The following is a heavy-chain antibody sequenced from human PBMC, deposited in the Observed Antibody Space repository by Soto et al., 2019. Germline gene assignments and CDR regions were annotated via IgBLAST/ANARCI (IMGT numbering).Heavy chain of an antibody. CDR3: ARDRYYYDSSGYYYAFDI. CDR1: GGSISSYY. Sequence: SETLSLTCTVSGGSISSYYWSWIRQPAGKGLEWIGRIYTSGSTNYNPSLKSRVTMSVDTSKNQFSLKLSSVTAADTAVYYCARDRYYYDSSGYYYAFDIWGQGTMVTVSS. D-gene: IGHD3-22*01. V-gene: IGHV4-4*07. J-gene: IGHJ3*02. CDR2: IYTSGST.